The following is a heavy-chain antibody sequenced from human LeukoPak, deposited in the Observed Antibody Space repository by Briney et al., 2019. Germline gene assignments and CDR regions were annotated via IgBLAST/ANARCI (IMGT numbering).Heavy chain of an antibody. J-gene: IGHJ4*02. CDR2: IIPMLGIA. D-gene: IGHD6-13*01. CDR1: GGTFSNYA. Sequence: SVKVSCKASGGTFSNYAINWVRQAPGQGLEWMGRIIPMLGIANYAQKFQGRVTITADKSTSTAYMELSSLRSEDTAVYYCARARYESKSGIDYWGQGTLVTVSS. V-gene: IGHV1-69*04. CDR3: ARARYESKSGIDY.